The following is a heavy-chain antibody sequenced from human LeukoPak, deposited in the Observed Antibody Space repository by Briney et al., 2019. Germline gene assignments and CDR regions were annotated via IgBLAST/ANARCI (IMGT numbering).Heavy chain of an antibody. CDR2: INQDESSQ. Sequence: KPGGSLRLSCAASGFSFTTYWMGWVRQAPGKGLEWVANINQDESSQYYVDAVRGRFTISRDNAKNSPNLQMNSLRGEDTAVYYCTRSGRGGAFDIWGQGTTVTVSS. CDR1: GFSFTTYW. D-gene: IGHD1-26*01. CDR3: TRSGRGGAFDI. J-gene: IGHJ3*02. V-gene: IGHV3-7*01.